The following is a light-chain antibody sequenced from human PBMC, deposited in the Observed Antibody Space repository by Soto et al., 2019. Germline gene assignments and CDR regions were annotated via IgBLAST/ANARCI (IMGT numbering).Light chain of an antibody. V-gene: IGKV1-5*03. Sequence: DIQMTQSPATLSSYLLDIVTITCRASQSTSSYLAWYQQKPGKAPKLLIYQASSLENGVPSRFSGSGSGTEFSLTISSLQTDDFATYYCQQYSSHSTFGQGTKVDIK. J-gene: IGKJ1*01. CDR3: QQYSSHST. CDR2: QAS. CDR1: QSTSSY.